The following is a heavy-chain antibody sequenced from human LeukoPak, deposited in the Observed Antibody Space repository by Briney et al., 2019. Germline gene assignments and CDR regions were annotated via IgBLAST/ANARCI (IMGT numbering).Heavy chain of an antibody. Sequence: SETLSLTCAVSGGPISSGSYSWSWIRQPPGKGLEWIGYIHHCGINYYNPSLRSRVTTSLDTSRSQISLKVTSVTAADTAVYYCARERDYYGSGSPDYWGQGTLVTVSS. J-gene: IGHJ4*02. D-gene: IGHD3-10*01. CDR1: GGPISSGSYS. CDR3: ARERDYYGSGSPDY. CDR2: IHHCGIN. V-gene: IGHV4-30-2*01.